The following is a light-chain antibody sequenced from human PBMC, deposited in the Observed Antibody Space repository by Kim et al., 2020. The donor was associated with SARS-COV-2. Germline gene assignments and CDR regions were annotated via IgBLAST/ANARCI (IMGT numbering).Light chain of an antibody. V-gene: IGLV2-11*01. CDR1: SSDIVRYNL. CDR3: YSYAGSKNYVG. J-gene: IGLJ2*01. Sequence: VTVPCSGTSSDIVRYNLVSWYQHHPGKAPKLRFFEVGKRPSGVPDRFSGSKSGNTASLTISGLQADDEADYYCYSYAGSKNYVGFGGGTQLTVL. CDR2: EVG.